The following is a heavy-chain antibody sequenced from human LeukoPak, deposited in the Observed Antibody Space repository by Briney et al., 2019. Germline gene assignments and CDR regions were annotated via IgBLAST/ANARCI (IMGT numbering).Heavy chain of an antibody. Sequence: GGSLRLSCAASGFTFSSYALSWVRQAPGKGLDWVSAISGSGGSTYYADSVKGRFTISRDNSKNTLYLQINSLRAEDTAIYYCAKPTFYYDSSGYYYDYWGQGTLVTVSS. CDR3: AKPTFYYDSSGYYYDY. CDR1: GFTFSSYA. J-gene: IGHJ4*02. V-gene: IGHV3-23*01. CDR2: ISGSGGST. D-gene: IGHD3-22*01.